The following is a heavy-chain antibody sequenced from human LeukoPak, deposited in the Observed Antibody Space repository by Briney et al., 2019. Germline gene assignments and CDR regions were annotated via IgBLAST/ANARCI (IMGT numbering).Heavy chain of an antibody. D-gene: IGHD3-10*01. CDR3: ARFGGWGDYYMDV. Sequence: GASVKVSCKASVYTFTGYYMHWVRQAPGQGLEWMGWINPNSGGTNYAQKFQGRVTMTRDTSISTAYMELSRLRSDDTAVYYCARFGGWGDYYMDVWGKGTTVTVSS. CDR1: VYTFTGYY. CDR2: INPNSGGT. J-gene: IGHJ6*03. V-gene: IGHV1-2*02.